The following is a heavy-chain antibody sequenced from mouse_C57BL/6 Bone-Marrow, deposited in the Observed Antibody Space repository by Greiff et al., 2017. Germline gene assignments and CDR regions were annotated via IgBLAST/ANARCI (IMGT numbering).Heavy chain of an antibody. Sequence: VQLQQSGPELVRPAHPVQLSCPPSGINIKDSYMLCVKQRPEQGLEWIGRIDPEDGDTEYAPKLQGKATMTSDTSSNTAYLQLSSLTSDYSDGYYCTSWIHSADHWRQGDTRTVAS. CDR2: IDPEDGDT. J-gene: IGHJ2*01. CDR1: GINIKDSY. D-gene: IGHD6-1*01. CDR3: TSWIHSADH. V-gene: IGHV14-1*01.